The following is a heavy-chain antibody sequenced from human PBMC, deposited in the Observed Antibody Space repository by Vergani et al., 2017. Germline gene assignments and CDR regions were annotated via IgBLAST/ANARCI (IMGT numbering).Heavy chain of an antibody. CDR2: IYHSGST. CDR1: GYSISSGYY. V-gene: IGHV4-38-2*01. D-gene: IGHD3-10*01. CDR3: ARHTPYXSGSYFYYYYGMDV. J-gene: IGHJ6*02. Sequence: QVQLQESGPGLVKPSETLALTCAVSGYSISSGYYWGWIRQPPGKGLEWIGSIYHSGSTYYNPSLKSRVTISVDTSKNQFSLKLSSVTAADTAVYYCARHTPYXSGSYFYYYYGMDVWGQGTTVTVSS.